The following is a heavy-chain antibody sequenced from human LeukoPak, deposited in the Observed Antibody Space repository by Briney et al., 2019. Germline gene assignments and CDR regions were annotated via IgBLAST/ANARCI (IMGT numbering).Heavy chain of an antibody. J-gene: IGHJ6*02. CDR3: AKALIAAQRSYYYYGMDV. V-gene: IGHV3-23*01. D-gene: IGHD6-6*01. CDR2: IRGGGVTT. Sequence: GGSLRLFSAASGFTFSSYAMTCVRQVRGHGVEWVSSIRGGGVTTYYADSVKGRFTISRDNSKNTLYLQMNSLRAEDTAVYYCAKALIAAQRSYYYYGMDVWGQGTTVTVSS. CDR1: GFTFSSYA.